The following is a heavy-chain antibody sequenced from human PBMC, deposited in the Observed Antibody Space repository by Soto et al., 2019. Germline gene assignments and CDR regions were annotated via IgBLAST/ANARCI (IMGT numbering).Heavy chain of an antibody. CDR1: GYIFTSYW. D-gene: IGHD3-10*01. V-gene: IGHV5-51*01. Sequence: GESLKISCKTSGYIFTSYWIGWVRQKPGKGLEWMGIISPSDSETRYSPSFQGQVIISADRSISTASLEWSSLKASDSAIYYCARAFPGGSLGSPPDYWGQGTLVTVSS. CDR2: ISPSDSET. J-gene: IGHJ4*02. CDR3: ARAFPGGSLGSPPDY.